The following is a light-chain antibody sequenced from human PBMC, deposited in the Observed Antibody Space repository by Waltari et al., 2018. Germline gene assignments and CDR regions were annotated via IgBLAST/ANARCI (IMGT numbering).Light chain of an antibody. Sequence: ETVLTQSPGTLSLSPGERATLSCKASDSVGLYLAWYQQKPGQAPRLLIYHASNRATGIPDRFSGSGAGTDFSLTISRLEPEDSAVYDCQKYVSLPATFGQGTKVEI. V-gene: IGKV3-20*01. CDR1: DSVGLY. CDR2: HAS. J-gene: IGKJ1*01. CDR3: QKYVSLPAT.